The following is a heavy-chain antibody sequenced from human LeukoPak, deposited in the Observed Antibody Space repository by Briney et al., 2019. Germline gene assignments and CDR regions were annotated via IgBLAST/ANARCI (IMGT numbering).Heavy chain of an antibody. D-gene: IGHD6-19*01. CDR2: INPNGGST. Sequence: ASVKVSCKASGYTFTSYYMHWVRQAPGQGLEWMGIINPNGGSTSYAQKFQGRVTMTRDTSTSTVYVELSSLRSDDTAVYYCARGEGSGWTYYYYYGMDVWGQGTTVTVSS. CDR3: ARGEGSGWTYYYYYGMDV. V-gene: IGHV1-46*01. J-gene: IGHJ6*02. CDR1: GYTFTSYY.